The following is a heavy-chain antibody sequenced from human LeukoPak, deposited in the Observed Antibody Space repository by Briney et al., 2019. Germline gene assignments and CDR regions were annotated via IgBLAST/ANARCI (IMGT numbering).Heavy chain of an antibody. CDR3: AKGDPYGSGSYPVDY. CDR1: GFTFSRYG. Sequence: PGGSLRLSCAASGFTFSRYGMHWVRQASGKGLEWVALISYDGSNKYYADSVKGRFTISRDNSKNTLYLQMNSLRPEDTAVCYCAKGDPYGSGSYPVDYWGQGTLVTVSS. CDR2: ISYDGSNK. D-gene: IGHD3-10*01. V-gene: IGHV3-30*18. J-gene: IGHJ4*02.